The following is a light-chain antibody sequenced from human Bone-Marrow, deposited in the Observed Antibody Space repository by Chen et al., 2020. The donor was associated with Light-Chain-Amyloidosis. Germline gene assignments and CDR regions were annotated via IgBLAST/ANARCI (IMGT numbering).Light chain of an antibody. CDR3: QSAGCSGTYGVI. CDR2: RDT. CDR1: DLPTKY. Sequence: SYELTQPPSVSVSPGQTARITCSGDDLPTKYAYWYQQKPGQAPVLVIHRDTERPSGISGRFSGSGSGTTATLTISGVQAEDEADDHCQSAGCSGTYGVIFGGGTKLTVL. J-gene: IGLJ2*01. V-gene: IGLV3-25*03.